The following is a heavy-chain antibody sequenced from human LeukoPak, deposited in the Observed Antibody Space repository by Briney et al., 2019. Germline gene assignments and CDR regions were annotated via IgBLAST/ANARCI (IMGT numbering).Heavy chain of an antibody. J-gene: IGHJ4*02. CDR1: GFTFSSYS. Sequence: GGSLRLSCAASGFTFSSYSMNWVRQAPGKGLEWVSSISSSSSYIYYADSVKGRFTISRDNAKNPLYLQMNSLRAEDTAVYYCARDVGSSYESGGYSVYWGQGTLVTVSS. CDR3: ARDVGSSYESGGYSVY. V-gene: IGHV3-21*01. CDR2: ISSSSSYI. D-gene: IGHD3-10*01.